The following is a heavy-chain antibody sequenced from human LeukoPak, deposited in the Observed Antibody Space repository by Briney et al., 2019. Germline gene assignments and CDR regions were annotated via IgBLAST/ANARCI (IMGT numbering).Heavy chain of an antibody. D-gene: IGHD2-15*01. CDR2: ISSSSSYI. Sequence: PGGSLRLSCAASGFTFSSYSMNWVRQAPGKGLEWVSSISSSSSYIHYADSVKGRFTISRDNAKNSLYLQMNSLRAEDTAVYYCASTLCSDDNRYFDYYYYMDVWGKGTTVTISS. CDR1: GFTFSSYS. CDR3: ASTLCSDDNRYFDYYYYMDV. J-gene: IGHJ6*03. V-gene: IGHV3-21*01.